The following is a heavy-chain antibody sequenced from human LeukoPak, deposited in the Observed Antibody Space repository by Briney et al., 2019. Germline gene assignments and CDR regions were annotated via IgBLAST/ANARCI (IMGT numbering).Heavy chain of an antibody. V-gene: IGHV3-48*03. CDR2: ISGSGPGI. J-gene: IGHJ5*02. CDR3: ARVYYDSSGYHNWFDT. CDR1: GFTFSSYD. Sequence: GGSLRLSRAASGFTFSSYDMSWVRQAPGKGLEWVSYISGSGPGIYYADSVKGRFTISRDNAKNSLYLQMSSLRAEDTAVYYCARVYYDSSGYHNWFDTWGQGTLVTVSS. D-gene: IGHD3-22*01.